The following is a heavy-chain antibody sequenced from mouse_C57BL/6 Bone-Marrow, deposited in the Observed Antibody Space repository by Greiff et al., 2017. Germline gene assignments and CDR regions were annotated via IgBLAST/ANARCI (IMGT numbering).Heavy chain of an antibody. CDR1: GFTFSDYG. J-gene: IGHJ2*01. D-gene: IGHD4-1*01. CDR2: ISSGSGTI. Sequence: EVKVVESGRGLVKPGGSLKLSCAASGFTFSDYGMHWVRQAPEKGLEWVAYISSGSGTICYEDKVKGRFTISIDNAKNTLFLQMTSLKSEDTAMYYCARKGKINWFYYFDYWGQGTTLTVSS. V-gene: IGHV5-17*01. CDR3: ARKGKINWFYYFDY.